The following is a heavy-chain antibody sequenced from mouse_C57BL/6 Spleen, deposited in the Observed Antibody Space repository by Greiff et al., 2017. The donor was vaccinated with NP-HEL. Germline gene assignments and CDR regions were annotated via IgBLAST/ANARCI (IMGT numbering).Heavy chain of an antibody. CDR2: IWSGGST. Sequence: VMLVESGPGLVQPSQSLSITCTVSGFSLTSYGVHWVRQPPGKGLEWLGVIWSGGSTDYNAAFISRLSISKDNSKSQVFFKMNSLQADDTAIYYCAKNFPGSYYYAMDYWGQGTSVTVSS. CDR3: AKNFPGSYYYAMDY. V-gene: IGHV2-4*01. J-gene: IGHJ4*01. CDR1: GFSLTSYG.